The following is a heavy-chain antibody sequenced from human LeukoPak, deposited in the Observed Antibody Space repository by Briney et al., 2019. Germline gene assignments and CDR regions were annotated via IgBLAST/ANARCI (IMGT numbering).Heavy chain of an antibody. D-gene: IGHD2-21*02. Sequence: ASVKVSCKASGYTFTGYYMHWVRQAPGQGLEWMGRINPKSGATSYVEKFQGRITMTRDTSITTAYMELSRLRSDDTAVYYCVKQRGDASLSEYWGQGTLVTVSS. V-gene: IGHV1-2*06. CDR3: VKQRGDASLSEY. J-gene: IGHJ4*02. CDR2: INPKSGAT. CDR1: GYTFTGYY.